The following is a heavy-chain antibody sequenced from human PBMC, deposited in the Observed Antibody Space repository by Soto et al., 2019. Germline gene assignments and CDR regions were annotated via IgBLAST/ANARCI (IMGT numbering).Heavy chain of an antibody. CDR2: GRNKANSYTT. CDR1: GFTFSDHY. D-gene: IGHD2-15*01. CDR3: TRGGTSQNSYYWHMDA. V-gene: IGHV3-72*01. J-gene: IGHJ6*03. Sequence: EVQLVQSEGGLVQPGGSLRLSCAASGFTFSDHYMDWVSQAPGKGLEWVGRGRNKANSYTTEYAASVKGRFTVSRDDSKNLLYLQLNSLKTEDTAVYYCTRGGTSQNSYYWHMDAWGQGTTVTVSS.